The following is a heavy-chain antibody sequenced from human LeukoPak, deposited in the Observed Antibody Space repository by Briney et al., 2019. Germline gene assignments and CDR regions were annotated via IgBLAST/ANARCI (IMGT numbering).Heavy chain of an antibody. V-gene: IGHV4-39*01. CDR1: GGSISTSSYY. Sequence: PSETLSLTCTVSGGSISTSSYYWGWVRQPPGKGPEWIGYSYYSGSTYYNPSLRSRLTISVATSKNQISLRLSSVTAAGTAVYYCARTTKSYYDSSGSYVQWFDLWGQGTLVSVSS. CDR3: ARTTKSYYDSSGSYVQWFDL. J-gene: IGHJ5*02. CDR2: SYYSGST. D-gene: IGHD3-22*01.